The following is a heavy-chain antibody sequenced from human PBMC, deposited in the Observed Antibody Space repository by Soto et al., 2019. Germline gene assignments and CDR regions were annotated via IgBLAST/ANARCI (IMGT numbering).Heavy chain of an antibody. CDR2: IIPIFGTA. CDR3: ARVGPWAQAI. V-gene: IGHV1-69*06. Sequence: SVKVSCQASGGTFSSYAISWVRQAPGQGLEWMGGIIPIFGTANYSQKFQGRVTITADKSTSTAYMELSSLRSEDTAVYYCARVGPWAQAIWGQGTLVTVSS. CDR1: GGTFSSYA. J-gene: IGHJ4*02.